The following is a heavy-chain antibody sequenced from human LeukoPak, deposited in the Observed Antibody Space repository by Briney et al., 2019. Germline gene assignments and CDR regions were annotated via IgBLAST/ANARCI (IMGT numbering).Heavy chain of an antibody. J-gene: IGHJ4*02. D-gene: IGHD4-17*01. CDR3: ATLYGDYSLYYFDY. Sequence: ASVKVSCKASGYTFTGYYMHWVRQAPGQGLEWMGWINPNSGGTNYARKFQGRVTMTRDTSISTAYMELSRLRSDDTAVYYCATLYGDYSLYYFDYWGQGTLVTVSS. CDR1: GYTFTGYY. V-gene: IGHV1-2*02. CDR2: INPNSGGT.